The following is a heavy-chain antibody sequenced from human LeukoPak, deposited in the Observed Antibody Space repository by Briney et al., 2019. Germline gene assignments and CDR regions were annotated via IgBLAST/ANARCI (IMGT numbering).Heavy chain of an antibody. CDR3: ARDNPWLAAAATLDY. D-gene: IGHD6-13*01. Sequence: GRSLRLSCAASGFTFSSYGMHWVRQAPGKGLEWVAVIWYDGSNKYYADSVKGRFTISRDNSKNTLYLQMNSLRAEDTAVYYCARDNPWLAAAATLDYWCQATMVTDAS. CDR1: GFTFSSYG. CDR2: IWYDGSNK. J-gene: IGHJ4*02. V-gene: IGHV3-33*01.